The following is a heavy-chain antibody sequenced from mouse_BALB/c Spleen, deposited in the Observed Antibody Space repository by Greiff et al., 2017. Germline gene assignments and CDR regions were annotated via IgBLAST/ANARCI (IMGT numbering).Heavy chain of an antibody. V-gene: IGHV5-6-3*01. J-gene: IGHJ1*01. CDR3: ARPHYFYWYFDV. D-gene: IGHD1-2*01. Sequence: EVKLVESGGGLVQPGGSLKLSCAASGFTFSSYGMSWVRQTPDKRLELVATINSNGGSTYYPDSVKGRFTISRDNAKNTLYLQMSSLKSEDTAMYYCARPHYFYWYFDVWGAGTTVTVSS. CDR2: INSNGGST. CDR1: GFTFSSYG.